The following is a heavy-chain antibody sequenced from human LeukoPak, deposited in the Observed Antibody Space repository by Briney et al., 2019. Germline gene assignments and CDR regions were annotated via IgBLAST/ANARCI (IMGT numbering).Heavy chain of an antibody. CDR3: ARERGCSSTSCYSSRMYYYYMDV. CDR2: MNPNSGNT. CDR1: GGTFSSYA. D-gene: IGHD2-2*01. V-gene: IGHV1-8*02. Sequence: ASVKVSRKASGGTFSSYAISGVRQAPGQGLEWVGWMNPNSGNTGYAQKFQGRVTMNRNTSISTAYMELSSLRSEDTAVYYCARERGCSSTSCYSSRMYYYYMDVWGKGTTVTVTS. J-gene: IGHJ6*03.